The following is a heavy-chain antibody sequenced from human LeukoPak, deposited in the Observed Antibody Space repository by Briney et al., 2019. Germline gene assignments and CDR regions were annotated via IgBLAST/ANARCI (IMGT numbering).Heavy chain of an antibody. D-gene: IGHD5/OR15-5a*01. CDR2: IYSGGST. CDR1: GFTFNNFA. J-gene: IGHJ5*02. CDR3: ARDGLNWFDP. Sequence: PGGSLRLSCAASGFTFNNFAMSWVRQAPGKGLEWVSVIYSGGSTYYADSVKGRFTISRDNSKNTLYLQMNSLRAEDTAVYYCARDGLNWFDPWGQGTLVTVSS. V-gene: IGHV3-53*01.